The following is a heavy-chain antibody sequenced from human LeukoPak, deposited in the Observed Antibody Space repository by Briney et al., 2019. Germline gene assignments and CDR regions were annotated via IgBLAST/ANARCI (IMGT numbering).Heavy chain of an antibody. D-gene: IGHD3-9*01. J-gene: IGHJ4*02. CDR1: GFTFSNYA. CDR2: VSGRDDST. CDR3: AKWGDYDFLTGYYDSDY. V-gene: IGHV3-23*01. Sequence: PGGSLRLSCAASGFTFSNYAMSWVRQAPGKGLEWVSAVSGRDDSTYYADSVKGRFTISRDNSKNTLYLQMNSLRAEDTAVYYCAKWGDYDFLTGYYDSDYWGQGTLVTVSS.